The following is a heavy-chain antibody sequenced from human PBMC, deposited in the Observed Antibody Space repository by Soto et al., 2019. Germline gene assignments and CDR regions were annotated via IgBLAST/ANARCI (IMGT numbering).Heavy chain of an antibody. CDR2: ISSNGGST. CDR1: GFTFSSYA. CDR3: VKGDSYYYYGMDV. Sequence: GGSLRLSCSASGFTFSSYAMHWVPQAPGKGLEYVSAISSNGGSTYYADSVKGRFTISRDNSKNTLYLQMSSLRAEDTAVYYCVKGDSYYYYGMDVWGQGTTVTVSS. J-gene: IGHJ6*02. V-gene: IGHV3-64D*06.